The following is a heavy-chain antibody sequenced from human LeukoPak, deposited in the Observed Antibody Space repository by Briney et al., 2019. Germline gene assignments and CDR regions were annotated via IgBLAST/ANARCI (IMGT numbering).Heavy chain of an antibody. J-gene: IGHJ6*02. D-gene: IGHD3-3*01. V-gene: IGHV3-48*01. Sequence: GGSLRLSCAASGFTFSSYSMNWVRQAPGKGLEWVSYISSSSSTIYYADSVKGRFTISRDNAKNSLYLQMNSLRAEDTAVYYCARSLFSTLRRFLEWFHNQYGMDVWGQGTTVTVSS. CDR2: ISSSSSTI. CDR3: ARSLFSTLRRFLEWFHNQYGMDV. CDR1: GFTFSSYS.